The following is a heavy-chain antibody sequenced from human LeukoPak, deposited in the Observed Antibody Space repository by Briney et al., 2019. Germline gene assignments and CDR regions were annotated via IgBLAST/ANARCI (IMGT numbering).Heavy chain of an antibody. Sequence: SETLSLTCTVSGGSLISYYWSWIRQPPGKGLEWMGYIYYSGSTNYNPSLKSRVTISVDTSKNQFSLKLNSVTAADPAVYYCARALSSSWSYFYYQYMDVWGKGTTVTVSS. V-gene: IGHV4-59*12. CDR1: GGSLISYY. D-gene: IGHD6-13*01. J-gene: IGHJ6*03. CDR3: ARALSSSWSYFYYQYMDV. CDR2: IYYSGST.